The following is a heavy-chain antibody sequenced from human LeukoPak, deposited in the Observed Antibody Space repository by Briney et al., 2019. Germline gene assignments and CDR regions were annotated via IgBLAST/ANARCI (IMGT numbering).Heavy chain of an antibody. CDR2: ISRSATTI. V-gene: IGHV3-11*01. D-gene: IGHD3-16*01. J-gene: IGHJ4*02. CDR3: AGSRVKFWGGGGIDY. Sequence: GGSLRLSCVVSGFIITDYHMSWIRQAPGKGLEWVSYISRSATTIHYADSVKGRFSISRDDAKDSLYLEMNSLRAEDTAIYYCAGSRVKFWGGGGIDYWGQGSLVTVSS. CDR1: GFIITDYH.